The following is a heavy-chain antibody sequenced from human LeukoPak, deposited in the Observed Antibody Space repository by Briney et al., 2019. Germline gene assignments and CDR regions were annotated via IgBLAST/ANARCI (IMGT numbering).Heavy chain of an antibody. CDR3: ARDHQLRYFDY. J-gene: IGHJ4*02. CDR1: GGSISSYY. CDR2: MYISGGT. Sequence: SETLSLTCTVSGGSISSYYWSWIRQPAGKGLEWIGRMYISGGTNYNPSLKSRVTMSVDTSKNQFSLKLTSVTAADTAVYYCARDHQLRYFDYWGQGTLVTVSS. V-gene: IGHV4-4*07. D-gene: IGHD2-2*01.